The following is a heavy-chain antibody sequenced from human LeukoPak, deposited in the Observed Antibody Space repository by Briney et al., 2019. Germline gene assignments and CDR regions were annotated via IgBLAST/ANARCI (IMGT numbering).Heavy chain of an antibody. Sequence: GGSLRLSCAASGFTFSSYAMSWVRQAPGKGLEWVSAISGSGGSTYYADSVKGRFTISRDNSKNTLYLQMNSLRAEDTAVYYCARDRAYYDSSGYDTEYFQHWGQGTLVTVSS. CDR2: ISGSGGST. D-gene: IGHD3-22*01. V-gene: IGHV3-23*01. CDR1: GFTFSSYA. CDR3: ARDRAYYDSSGYDTEYFQH. J-gene: IGHJ1*01.